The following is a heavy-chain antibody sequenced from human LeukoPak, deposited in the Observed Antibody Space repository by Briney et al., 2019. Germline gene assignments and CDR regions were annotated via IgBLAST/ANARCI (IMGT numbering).Heavy chain of an antibody. V-gene: IGHV3-23*01. CDR2: ISGSGGST. CDR1: GFTFSSYG. D-gene: IGHD3-10*01. Sequence: GGSLRLSCAASGFTFSSYGMSWVRQAPGKGLEWVSAISGSGGSTYYADSVKGRFTISRDNSKNTLYLQMNSLRAEDTAVYYCAKAFYYYGSGSFDYWGQGTLVTVSS. J-gene: IGHJ4*02. CDR3: AKAFYYYGSGSFDY.